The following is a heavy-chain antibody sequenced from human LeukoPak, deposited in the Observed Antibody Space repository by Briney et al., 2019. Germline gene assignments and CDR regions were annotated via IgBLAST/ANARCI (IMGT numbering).Heavy chain of an antibody. Sequence: SCKASGGTFSSYAMSWVRQAPGKGLEWVSAISGSGGSTYYADSVKGRFTISRDNSKNTLYLQMNSLRAEDTAVYYCANSVAAAGTPFDYWGQGTLVTVSS. V-gene: IGHV3-23*01. CDR1: GGTFSSYA. CDR3: ANSVAAAGTPFDY. CDR2: ISGSGGST. J-gene: IGHJ4*02. D-gene: IGHD6-13*01.